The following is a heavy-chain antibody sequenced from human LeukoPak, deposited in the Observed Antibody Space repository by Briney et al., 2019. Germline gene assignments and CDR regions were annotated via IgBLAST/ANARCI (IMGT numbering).Heavy chain of an antibody. V-gene: IGHV1-69*13. J-gene: IGHJ6*02. Sequence: SVKVSCKASGGTFSSYAISWVRQAPGQGLEWMGGIIPIFGTANYAQKFQGRVTITADESTSTAYMELSSLRSEDTAVYYCARDDGPYCSSTSCPPLGMDVWGQGTTVTVS. CDR2: IIPIFGTA. CDR3: ARDDGPYCSSTSCPPLGMDV. CDR1: GGTFSSYA. D-gene: IGHD2-2*01.